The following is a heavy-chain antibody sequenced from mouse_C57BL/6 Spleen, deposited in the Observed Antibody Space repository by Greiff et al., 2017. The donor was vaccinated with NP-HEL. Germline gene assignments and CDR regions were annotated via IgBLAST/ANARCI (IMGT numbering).Heavy chain of an antibody. Sequence: QVQLQQSGAELVKPGASVKISCKASGYAFSSYWMNWVKQRPGKGLEWIGQIYPGDGDTNYNGKFKGKATLTADKSSSTAYMQLSSLTSEDSAVYFCARIDYDYDVRKNYYAMDYWGQGTSVTVSS. CDR2: IYPGDGDT. D-gene: IGHD2-4*01. CDR1: GYAFSSYW. CDR3: ARIDYDYDVRKNYYAMDY. J-gene: IGHJ4*01. V-gene: IGHV1-80*01.